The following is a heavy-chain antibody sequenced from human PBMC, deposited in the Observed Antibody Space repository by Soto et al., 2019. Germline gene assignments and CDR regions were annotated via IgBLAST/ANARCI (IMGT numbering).Heavy chain of an antibody. CDR3: AREGPGCSSTSCPRVLVPVAYYCGMDV. J-gene: IGHJ6*02. Sequence: ATVKVSCKVSGYTLTELSMDWVRQAPGKGLERMGCFDPEDGETIYAQKFQGWVTMTRDTSISTAYMELSRLRSDDTAVYYCAREGPGCSSTSCPRVLVPVAYYCGMDVWGQGTTVTVSS. V-gene: IGHV1-24*01. D-gene: IGHD2-2*01. CDR2: FDPEDGET. CDR1: GYTLTELS.